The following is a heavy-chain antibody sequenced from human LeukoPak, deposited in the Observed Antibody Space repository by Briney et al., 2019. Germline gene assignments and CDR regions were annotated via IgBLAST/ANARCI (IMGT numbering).Heavy chain of an antibody. CDR3: AREKLRTDINFDT. Sequence: MSSQTLSLTCTVSGGSISSGDYYWSWIRQPPGKGLEWIGYIYYSGSTYYNPSLKSRVTISVDTSKNQFSLKLSSVTAADTAVYYCAREKLRTDINFDTWGQGTMVTVSS. D-gene: IGHD1-1*01. J-gene: IGHJ5*02. V-gene: IGHV4-30-4*01. CDR2: IYYSGST. CDR1: GGSISSGDYY.